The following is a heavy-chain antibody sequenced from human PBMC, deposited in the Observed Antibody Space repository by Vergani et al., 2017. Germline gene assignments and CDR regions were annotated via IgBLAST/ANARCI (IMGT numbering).Heavy chain of an antibody. J-gene: IGHJ6*02. CDR2: ISSSSITI. Sequence: EVQLVESGGDLVQPGGSLRLSCAASGFTFSSYSMNWVRQAPGKGLEWVSYISSSSITIYYVDSVKGRFTVSRDNVKNSLYLQMNSLRAEDTAVYYCAGEGGGLYPPYGLDVWGQGTTVTVSS. V-gene: IGHV3-48*01. CDR3: AGEGGGLYPPYGLDV. CDR1: GFTFSSYS. D-gene: IGHD2-8*01.